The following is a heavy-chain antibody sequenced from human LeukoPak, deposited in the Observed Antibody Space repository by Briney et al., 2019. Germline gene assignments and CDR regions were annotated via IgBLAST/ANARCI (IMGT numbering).Heavy chain of an antibody. CDR3: AIQYCSSTSCYGGYNWFDP. Sequence: SETLSLTCTVSGYSISSGYYWGWIRQPPGKGLEWIGSIYYSGSTYYNPSLKSRVTISVDTSKNQFSLKLSSVTAADTAVYYCAIQYCSSTSCYGGYNWFDPWGQGTLVTVSS. CDR1: GYSISSGYY. CDR2: IYYSGST. D-gene: IGHD2-2*01. V-gene: IGHV4-38-2*02. J-gene: IGHJ5*02.